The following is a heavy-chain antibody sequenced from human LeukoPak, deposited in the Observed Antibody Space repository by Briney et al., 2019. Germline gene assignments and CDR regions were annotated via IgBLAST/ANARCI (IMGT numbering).Heavy chain of an antibody. V-gene: IGHV4-31*03. CDR3: ARDWWNGLDY. Sequence: PSETLSLTCTVSGGSISSGGYYWSWIRQHPGKGLEWIGYIYYSGSTYYNPSLKSRVTISVDTSKNQFSLKLSSVTAADTAVYYCARDWWNGLDYWGQGTLVTVSS. CDR2: IYYSGST. J-gene: IGHJ4*02. D-gene: IGHD1-1*01. CDR1: GGSISSGGYY.